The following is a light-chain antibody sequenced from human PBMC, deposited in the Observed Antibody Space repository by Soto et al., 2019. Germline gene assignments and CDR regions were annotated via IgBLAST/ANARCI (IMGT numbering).Light chain of an antibody. CDR3: QHYSSLPYT. J-gene: IGKJ2*01. CDR2: GAS. CDR1: QSVSSSY. Sequence: EIVLTQSPGTLSLSPGERATLSCRASQSVSSSYLAWYQHKPGQAPSLLIYGASSRATGIPDRFSGSGSGTDFTLTVSRLEPEDFAVYYCQHYSSLPYTFGQGTKLEIK. V-gene: IGKV3-20*01.